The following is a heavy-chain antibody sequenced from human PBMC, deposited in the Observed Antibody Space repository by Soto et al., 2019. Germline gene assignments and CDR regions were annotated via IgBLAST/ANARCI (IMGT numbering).Heavy chain of an antibody. Sequence: EEQLVESGGGLVQPGGSLRLSCAASGFTFITYWMHWVRQAPGKGLVWVSRINSDGSGTVYADSVKGRFTISRDNAKNTVYLQMNSLRAEDTAVYYCARMGYLFDSSGYYGLGDYSGMDVWGQGTTVTVSS. D-gene: IGHD3-22*01. CDR2: INSDGSGT. V-gene: IGHV3-74*01. CDR1: GFTFITYW. CDR3: ARMGYLFDSSGYYGLGDYSGMDV. J-gene: IGHJ6*02.